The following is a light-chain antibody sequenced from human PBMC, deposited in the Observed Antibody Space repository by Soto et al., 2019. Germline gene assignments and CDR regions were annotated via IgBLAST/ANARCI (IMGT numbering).Light chain of an antibody. J-gene: IGLJ3*02. CDR2: EVT. CDR1: SVDINY. V-gene: IGLV2-8*01. CDR3: SSYAGRDIWV. Sequence: QSALTQPTSASGSRGQSVTISCTGTSVDINYVSWFQQHPGKAPKLRICEVTKRPSGVPDRFSGSKSGNTASLTVSGLQDDDEADYYCSSYAGRDIWVFGGGTKLTVL.